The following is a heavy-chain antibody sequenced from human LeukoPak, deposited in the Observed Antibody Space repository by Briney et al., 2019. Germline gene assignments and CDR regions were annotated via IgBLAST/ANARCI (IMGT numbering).Heavy chain of an antibody. CDR2: ISSSGSTI. CDR3: ARVSPTESSS. V-gene: IGHV3-11*01. CDR1: GFTFSNYD. D-gene: IGHD6-13*01. J-gene: IGHJ5*02. Sequence: GGSLRLSCAASGFTFSNYDMNWVRQAPGKGLEWVSYISSSGSTIYYADSVKGRFTISRDNAKNSLYLQMNSLRAEDTAVYYCARVSPTESSSWGQGTLVTVSS.